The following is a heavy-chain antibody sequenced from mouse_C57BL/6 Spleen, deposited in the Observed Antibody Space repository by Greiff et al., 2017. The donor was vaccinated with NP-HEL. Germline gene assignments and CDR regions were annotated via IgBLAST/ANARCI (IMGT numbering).Heavy chain of an antibody. V-gene: IGHV5-9-1*02. CDR1: GFTFSSYA. CDR3: TRDGSSLVYWYFDV. CDR2: ISSGGDYI. Sequence: EVKVVESGEGLVKPGGSLKLSCAASGFTFSSYAMSWVRQTPEKRLEWVAYISSGGDYIYYADTVKGRFTISRDNARNTLYLQMSSLKSEDTAMYYCTRDGSSLVYWYFDVWGTGTTVTVSS. D-gene: IGHD1-1*01. J-gene: IGHJ1*03.